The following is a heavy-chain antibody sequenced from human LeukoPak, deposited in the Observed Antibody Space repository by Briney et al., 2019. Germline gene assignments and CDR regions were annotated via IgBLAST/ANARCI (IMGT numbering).Heavy chain of an antibody. CDR1: GGSLSSAGHY. J-gene: IGHJ3*02. Sequence: SETLSLTCTVSGGSLSSAGHYWSWIRQPPGKGLEWIGYIYHTGSTYYNPSLESRVTLSVDTSMSQFSLKLSSVTAADTAVYYCARDPSILAFDIWGQGTMVTVSS. D-gene: IGHD6-6*01. V-gene: IGHV4-30-2*01. CDR2: IYHTGST. CDR3: ARDPSILAFDI.